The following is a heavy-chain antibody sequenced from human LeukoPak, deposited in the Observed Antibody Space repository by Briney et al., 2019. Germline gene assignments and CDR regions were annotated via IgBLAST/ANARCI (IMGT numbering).Heavy chain of an antibody. CDR1: GGSISSSSYY. J-gene: IGHJ4*02. CDR3: ARGAGIALTTLRKYYFDY. CDR2: IYYSGST. V-gene: IGHV4-39*07. D-gene: IGHD2-21*01. Sequence: SETLSLTCTVSGGSISSSSYYWGWIRQPPGKGLEWIGSIYYSGSTNYNPSLKSRVTISVDTSKNQFSLKLSSVTAADTAVYYCARGAGIALTTLRKYYFDYWGQGTLVTVSS.